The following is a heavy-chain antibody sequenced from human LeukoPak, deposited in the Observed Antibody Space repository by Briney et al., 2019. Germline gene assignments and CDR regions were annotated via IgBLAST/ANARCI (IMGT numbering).Heavy chain of an antibody. CDR2: IKEGGSEK. J-gene: IGHJ4*02. D-gene: IGHD3-10*01. CDR1: GFTFSNYW. V-gene: IGHV3-7*05. CDR3: ARVRRYYGSGSSIDY. Sequence: PGGSLRLSCAASGFTFSNYWMSWVRQAPGKGLEWVANIKEGGSEKYYVDSVKGRFTISRDNAKNSLFLQMNSLRAEDTAVYYCARVRRYYGSGSSIDYWGQGTLVTVSS.